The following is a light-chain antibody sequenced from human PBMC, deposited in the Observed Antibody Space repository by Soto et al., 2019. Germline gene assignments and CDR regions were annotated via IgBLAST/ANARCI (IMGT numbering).Light chain of an antibody. V-gene: IGKV1-39*01. Sequence: DFQMTQSPSTLSASVGDRVTITCRASQGISTYLNWYQQKPGKAPKLLIYAASSLQSGVPSRFSGSGSETDFTLTISSLQPEDFATYSCQQSYSTTWTFGQGTTGDIK. J-gene: IGKJ1*01. CDR3: QQSYSTTWT. CDR2: AAS. CDR1: QGISTY.